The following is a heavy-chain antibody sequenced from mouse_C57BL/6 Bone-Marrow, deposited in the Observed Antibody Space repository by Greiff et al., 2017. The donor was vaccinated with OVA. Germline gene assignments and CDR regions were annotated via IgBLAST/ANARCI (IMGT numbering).Heavy chain of an antibody. Sequence: QVQLQQPGAELVRPGSLVKLSCKASGYTFTSYWMHWVKQRPIQGLEWIGNIDPSDSETHYNQKFKDKATLTVDKSSSTAYMQLSSLTSEDSAVYYCARGKFYGSKIGGYFDVWGTGTTVTVSS. J-gene: IGHJ1*03. CDR2: IDPSDSET. V-gene: IGHV1-52*01. CDR1: GYTFTSYW. D-gene: IGHD1-1*01. CDR3: ARGKFYGSKIGGYFDV.